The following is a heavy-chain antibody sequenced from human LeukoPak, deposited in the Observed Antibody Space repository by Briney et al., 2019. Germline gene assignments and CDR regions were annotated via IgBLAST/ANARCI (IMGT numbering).Heavy chain of an antibody. CDR1: GGSSRSGDYF. CDR2: THDSGNT. D-gene: IGHD4-23*01. CDR3: ARENNDYGGKKTFDY. V-gene: IGHV4-30-4*01. Sequence: PSETLSLTCAVSGGSSRSGDYFWSWIRQPPGKGLEWIGHTHDSGNTYYNPSLKSRVSISVDTSKNQFSLKLSSVTAADTALYYCARENNDYGGKKTFDYWGQGTLVTVSS. J-gene: IGHJ4*02.